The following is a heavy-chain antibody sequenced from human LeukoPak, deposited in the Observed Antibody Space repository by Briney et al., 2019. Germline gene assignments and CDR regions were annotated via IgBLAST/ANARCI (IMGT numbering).Heavy chain of an antibody. J-gene: IGHJ3*02. CDR2: ISAYNGNT. D-gene: IGHD3-22*01. CDR1: GYTFTSYG. Sequence: ASVKVSCKASGYTFTSYGISWVRQATGQGLEWMGWISAYNGNTNYAQKLQGRVTMTRDTSTSTVYMELSSLRSEDTAVYYCARATTYDSSGYYYEWFAFDIWGQGTMVTVSS. V-gene: IGHV1-18*01. CDR3: ARATTYDSSGYYYEWFAFDI.